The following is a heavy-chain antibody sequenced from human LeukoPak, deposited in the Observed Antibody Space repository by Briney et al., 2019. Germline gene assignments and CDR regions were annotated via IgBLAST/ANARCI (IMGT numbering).Heavy chain of an antibody. CDR1: GFTFRSYA. V-gene: IGHV3-23*01. D-gene: IGHD6-13*01. J-gene: IGHJ4*02. CDR3: AKVLGTYGSSGYAWYFDH. CDR2: ISGSGDTT. Sequence: GGSLRLSCAASGFTFRSYAMTWVRQAPGKGLEWVSIISGSGDTTYYADSVRGRFTISRDNSKDTLYLQMNTLRAEDTAVYYCAKVLGTYGSSGYAWYFDHWGQGILVTVYS.